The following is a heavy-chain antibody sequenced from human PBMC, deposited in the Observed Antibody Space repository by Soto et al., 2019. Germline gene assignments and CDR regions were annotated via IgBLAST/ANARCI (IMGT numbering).Heavy chain of an antibody. D-gene: IGHD6-6*01. V-gene: IGHV4-59*01. Sequence: SETLSLTCTVSGGSISSYYWSWIRQPPGKGLEWIGYIYYSGSTNYNPSLKSRVTISVDTSKNQFSLKLSSVTAADTAVYYCARAVVSSWYFDYWGQGTLVTVSS. J-gene: IGHJ4*02. CDR2: IYYSGST. CDR3: ARAVVSSWYFDY. CDR1: GGSISSYY.